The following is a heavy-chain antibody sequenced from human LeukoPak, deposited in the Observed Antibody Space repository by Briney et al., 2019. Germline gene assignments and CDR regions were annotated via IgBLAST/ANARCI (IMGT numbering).Heavy chain of an antibody. CDR2: VNPNSGGT. D-gene: IGHD6-19*01. CDR3: ARAGSSGWYGFGYYYYYYMDV. J-gene: IGHJ6*03. CDR1: GYTFTGYY. V-gene: IGHV1-2*06. Sequence: ASVKVSCKASGYTFTGYYMHWVRQAPGQGLEWMGRVNPNSGGTNYAQKFQGRVTMTRDTSISTAYMELSRLRSDDTAVYYCARAGSSGWYGFGYYYYYYMDVWGKGTTVTVSS.